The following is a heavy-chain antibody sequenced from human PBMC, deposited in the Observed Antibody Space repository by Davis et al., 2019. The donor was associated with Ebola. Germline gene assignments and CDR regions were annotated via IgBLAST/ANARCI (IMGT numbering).Heavy chain of an antibody. CDR1: GYTFTGYY. V-gene: IGHV1-2*02. D-gene: IGHD3-16*01. Sequence: ASVKVSCKASGYTFTGYYMHWVRQAPGQGLEWMGWINPNSGGTNYAQKLQGRVTMTTDTSTSTAYMELRSLRSDDTAVYYCARDGDYDYGMDVWGQGTTVTVSS. J-gene: IGHJ6*02. CDR3: ARDGDYDYGMDV. CDR2: INPNSGGT.